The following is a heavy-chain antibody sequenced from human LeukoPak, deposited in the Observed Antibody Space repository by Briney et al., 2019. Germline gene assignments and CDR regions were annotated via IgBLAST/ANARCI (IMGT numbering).Heavy chain of an antibody. CDR1: GGTFSSYA. Sequence: GASVKVSCKASGGTFSSYAISWVRQAPGQGLEWMGGIIPIFGTANYAQKFQGRVTITADESTSTAYMELSSLSSEDTAVYYCASGRCSGGSCYPEGYYYYMDVWGKGTTVTVSS. CDR3: ASGRCSGGSCYPEGYYYYMDV. CDR2: IIPIFGTA. V-gene: IGHV1-69*13. D-gene: IGHD2-15*01. J-gene: IGHJ6*03.